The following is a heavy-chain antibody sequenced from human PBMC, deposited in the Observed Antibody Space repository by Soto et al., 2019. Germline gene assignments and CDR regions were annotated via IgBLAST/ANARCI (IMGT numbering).Heavy chain of an antibody. CDR3: AKALVRDGYNDYYFDY. CDR2: ISYDGSNK. V-gene: IGHV3-30*18. CDR1: GFTFSSYG. J-gene: IGHJ4*02. D-gene: IGHD5-12*01. Sequence: QVQLVESGGGVVQPGRSLRLSCAASGFTFSSYGMHWVRQAPGKGLEWVAVISYDGSNKYYADSVKGRFTISRDNSKNTLYLQMNSLRAEDTAVYYCAKALVRDGYNDYYFDYWGQGTLVTVSS.